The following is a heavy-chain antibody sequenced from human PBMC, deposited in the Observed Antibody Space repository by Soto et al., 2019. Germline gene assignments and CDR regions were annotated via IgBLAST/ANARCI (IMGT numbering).Heavy chain of an antibody. D-gene: IGHD3-9*01. J-gene: IGHJ4*02. CDR3: ALIVTGYYLPDY. Sequence: QVQLQQWGAGLLKPSETLSLTCAVYGGSFSGYYWSWIRQPPGKGLEWIGEINHSGSTNYNPSLKSRVTISVDTSKNQFSLKLSSVTAAATAVYYCALIVTGYYLPDYWGQGTLVTVSS. CDR2: INHSGST. V-gene: IGHV4-34*01. CDR1: GGSFSGYY.